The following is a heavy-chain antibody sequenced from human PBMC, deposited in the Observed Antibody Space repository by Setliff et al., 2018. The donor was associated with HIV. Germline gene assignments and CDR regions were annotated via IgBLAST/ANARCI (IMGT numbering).Heavy chain of an antibody. J-gene: IGHJ6*02. CDR1: GGTFSSYA. Sequence: VKVSCKASGGTFSSYAISWVRQAPGQGLEWMGLIDPDRGDTVYAEKFQGRVTITADRSIDIAYMKLSSLTSEDTAMYYCARDVEHMMDVWGQGTTVTVSS. CDR2: IDPDRGDT. CDR3: ARDVEHMMDV. V-gene: IGHV1-69*10.